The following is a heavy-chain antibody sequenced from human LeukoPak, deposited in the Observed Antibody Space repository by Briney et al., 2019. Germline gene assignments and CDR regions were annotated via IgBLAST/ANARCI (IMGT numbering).Heavy chain of an antibody. J-gene: IGHJ4*02. CDR1: GFTFSSYS. D-gene: IGHD4-17*01. V-gene: IGHV3-21*01. CDR3: ARTNEGYGDYYPFDY. CDR2: NSSSSSYI. Sequence: GGSLRLSCVASGFTFSSYSMNWVRQAPGKGLEWVSSNSSSSSYIYHADSVKGRFTISRDNAKNSVYLQMNSLRAEDTAVYYCARTNEGYGDYYPFDYWGQGTLVTVSS.